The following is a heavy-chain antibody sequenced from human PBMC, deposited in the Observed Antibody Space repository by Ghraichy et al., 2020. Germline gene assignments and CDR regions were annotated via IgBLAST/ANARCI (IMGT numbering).Heavy chain of an antibody. V-gene: IGHV4-38-2*02. CDR2: IYHSGST. D-gene: IGHD3-10*01. CDR1: GYSISSGYY. Sequence: SETLSLTCTVSGYSISSGYYWGWIRQPPGKGLEWIGSIYHSGSTYYNPSLKSRVTISVDTSKNQFSLKLSSVTAADTAVYYCERDPRGSGSYAFGIWGQGTMVTVSS. CDR3: ERDPRGSGSYAFGI. J-gene: IGHJ3*02.